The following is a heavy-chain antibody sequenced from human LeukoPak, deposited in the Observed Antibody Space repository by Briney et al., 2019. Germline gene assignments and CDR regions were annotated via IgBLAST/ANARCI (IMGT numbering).Heavy chain of an antibody. CDR2: IYYSGST. CDR3: AREGFVDTAIGGVS. J-gene: IGHJ5*02. V-gene: IGHV4-30-4*01. CDR1: GGSISSGDYY. D-gene: IGHD5-18*01. Sequence: SQTLSLTCTVSGGSISSGDYYWSWIRQPPGKGLEWIGYIYYSGSTYYNPSLKSRVTISVDTSKNQFPLKLSSVTAADTAVYYCAREGFVDTAIGGVSWGQGTLVTVSS.